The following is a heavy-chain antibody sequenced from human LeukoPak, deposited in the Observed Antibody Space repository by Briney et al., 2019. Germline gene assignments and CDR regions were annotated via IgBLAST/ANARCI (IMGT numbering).Heavy chain of an antibody. J-gene: IGHJ5*02. V-gene: IGHV4-38-2*01. D-gene: IGHD3-3*01. CDR1: GVSISSSNW. Sequence: SETLSLTCAVSGVSISSSNWWRWLRQPPGKGLEWIGSIYHSGSTYYNPSLKSRVTISVDTSKNQFSLKLSSVTAADTAVYYCARFFSNWFDPWGQGTLVTVSS. CDR3: ARFFSNWFDP. CDR2: IYHSGST.